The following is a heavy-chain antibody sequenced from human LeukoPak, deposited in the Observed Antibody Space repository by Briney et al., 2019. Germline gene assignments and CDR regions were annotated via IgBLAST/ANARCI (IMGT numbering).Heavy chain of an antibody. CDR1: GFTFSDYY. D-gene: IGHD5-12*01. Sequence: GGSLRLSCAASGFTFSDYYMTWIRQAPGKGLEWVSYISNSGSSMFYADSVKGRFTISRDNARNSLYLQMNSLRAEDTAVYYCGRGARRRYSGIDCWGQGTLVTVSS. CDR3: GRGARRRYSGIDC. J-gene: IGHJ4*02. CDR2: ISNSGSSM. V-gene: IGHV3-11*01.